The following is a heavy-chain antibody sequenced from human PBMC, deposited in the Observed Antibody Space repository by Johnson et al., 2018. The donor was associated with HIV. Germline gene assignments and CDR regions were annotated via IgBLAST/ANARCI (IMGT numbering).Heavy chain of an antibody. CDR1: GFTFSSYG. V-gene: IGHV3-30*02. CDR2: IRYDGSNK. CDR3: ARMTVTSPGFFDI. Sequence: QVQLVESGGGVVQPGGSLRLSCAASGFTFSSYGMHWVRQAPGKGLEWVAFIRYDGSNKYYADSVKGRFAISRDNSKNTLYLQMTSLRAEDTAVYYCARMTVTSPGFFDIWGQGTMVTVSS. D-gene: IGHD4-17*01. J-gene: IGHJ3*02.